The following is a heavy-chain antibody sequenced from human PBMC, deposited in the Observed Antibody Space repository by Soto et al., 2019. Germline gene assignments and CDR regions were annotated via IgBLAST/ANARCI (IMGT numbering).Heavy chain of an antibody. V-gene: IGHV3-11*01. Sequence: GGSLRLSCAASGFTFSDYYMSRIRQAPGKGLEWVSYISSSGSTIYYADSVKGRLTISRDNAKNSLYLQMNSLRAEDTAVYYCARDSRWFGELFDPWGQGTLVTVSS. CDR2: ISSSGSTI. D-gene: IGHD3-10*01. CDR3: ARDSRWFGELFDP. J-gene: IGHJ5*02. CDR1: GFTFSDYY.